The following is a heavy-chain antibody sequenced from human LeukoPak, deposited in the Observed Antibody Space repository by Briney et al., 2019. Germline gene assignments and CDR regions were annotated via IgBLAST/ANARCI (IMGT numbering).Heavy chain of an antibody. J-gene: IGHJ4*02. CDR1: GFTFSSYW. CDR2: IDTDGSFT. Sequence: GGSLRLSCAASGFTFSSYWMHWVRQAPGKGLVWVSRIDTDGSFTSYADSVRGRFTTSRDNAKNTLYLQMSSLRAEDTAVYYCIRGTVGAPGNDYWGQGTLVTVSS. D-gene: IGHD1-26*01. V-gene: IGHV3-74*01. CDR3: IRGTVGAPGNDY.